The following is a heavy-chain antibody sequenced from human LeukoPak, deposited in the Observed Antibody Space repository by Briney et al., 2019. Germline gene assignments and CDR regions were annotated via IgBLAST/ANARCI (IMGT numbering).Heavy chain of an antibody. J-gene: IGHJ5*02. D-gene: IGHD3-10*01. CDR3: ARHFRITMVRGVIIANWFDP. CDR1: GYSFTSYW. CDR2: IYPGDSDT. Sequence: GESLKISCKGSGYSFTSYWIGWVRQMPGKGLEWTGIIYPGDSDTRYSPSFQGQVTISADKSISTAYLQWSSLKASDTAMYYCARHFRITMVRGVIIANWFDPWGQGTLVTVSS. V-gene: IGHV5-51*01.